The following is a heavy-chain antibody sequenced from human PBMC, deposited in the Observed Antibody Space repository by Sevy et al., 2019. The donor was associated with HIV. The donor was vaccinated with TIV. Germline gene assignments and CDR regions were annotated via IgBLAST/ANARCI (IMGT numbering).Heavy chain of an antibody. J-gene: IGHJ4*02. CDR2: IRSKGDGGTT. Sequence: GGSLRLSCATSGFTFSDAWLSWVRQAPGKGREWIGRIRSKGDGGTTEYPAPVEGRFTISRDDSKNMMYVQMNSLKTEDTGVYYCTTEGADWGQGTLVTVSS. CDR3: TTEGAD. CDR1: GFTFSDAW. V-gene: IGHV3-15*01.